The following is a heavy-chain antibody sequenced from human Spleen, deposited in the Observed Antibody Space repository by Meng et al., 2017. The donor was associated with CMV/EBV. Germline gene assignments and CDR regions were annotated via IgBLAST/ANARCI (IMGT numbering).Heavy chain of an antibody. Sequence: KLYGKWSGDVLSRYKIDGMRQAPGKGLEWMGIVKHDSGNPNYAQMFQERGIMTRDTSTTTVFLEVTRLKSEDTAVYYCARGESVDFWGQGTLVTVSS. V-gene: IGHV1-46*01. CDR1: GDVLSRYK. CDR3: ARGESVDF. CDR2: VKHDSGNP. J-gene: IGHJ4*02.